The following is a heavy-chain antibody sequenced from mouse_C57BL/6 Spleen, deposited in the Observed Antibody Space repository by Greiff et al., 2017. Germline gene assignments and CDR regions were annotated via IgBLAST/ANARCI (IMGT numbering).Heavy chain of an antibody. CDR3: ARSGFYYGSPFAY. V-gene: IGHV1-82*01. J-gene: IGHJ3*01. D-gene: IGHD1-1*01. Sequence: VQRVESGPELVKPGASVKISCKASGYAFSSSWMNWVKQRPGKGLEWIGRIYPGDGDTNYNGKFKGKATLTADKSSSTAYMQLSSLTSEDSAVYFCARSGFYYGSPFAYWGQGTLVTVSA. CDR1: GYAFSSSW. CDR2: IYPGDGDT.